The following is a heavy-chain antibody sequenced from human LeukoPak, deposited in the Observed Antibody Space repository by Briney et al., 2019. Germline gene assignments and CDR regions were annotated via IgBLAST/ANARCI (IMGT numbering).Heavy chain of an antibody. CDR3: ARTTRDEIGGGHYFDY. CDR2: IDWDDDN. J-gene: IGHJ4*02. D-gene: IGHD3-16*01. V-gene: IGHV2-70*11. CDR1: GFSLSTSGMS. Sequence: RASGPTLVNPTQTLTLTCTFSGFSLSTSGMSVNWIRQPPGKALKWLARIDWDDDNYYSTSLKTRLTISKDTSKNQVVLTMTNIDPVDTATYYCARTTRDEIGGGHYFDYWGQGTLDSVSS.